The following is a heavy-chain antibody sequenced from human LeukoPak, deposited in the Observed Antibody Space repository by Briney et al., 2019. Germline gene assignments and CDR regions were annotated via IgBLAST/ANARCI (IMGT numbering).Heavy chain of an antibody. J-gene: IGHJ4*02. CDR3: ARGPYYGSGSYLDY. V-gene: IGHV1-8*02. D-gene: IGHD3-10*01. Sequence: ASVKVSCKASGYTFTGYYMHWVRQAPGQGLEWMGWINPNSGNTGYAQKFQGRVTMTRNTSISTAYMGLSSLRSEDTAVYYCARGPYYGSGSYLDYWGQGTLVTVSS. CDR2: INPNSGNT. CDR1: GYTFTGYY.